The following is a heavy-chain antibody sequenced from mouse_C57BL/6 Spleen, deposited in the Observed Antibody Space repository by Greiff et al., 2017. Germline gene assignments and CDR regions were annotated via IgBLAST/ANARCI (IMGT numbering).Heavy chain of an antibody. Sequence: VQLQQSGPGLVKPSQSLSLTCSVTGYSITSGYYWNWIRQFPGNKLEWMGYISYDGSNNYNPSLKNRISITRDTSKNQFFLKLNSVTTEDTATYYCARGEGIYYDYDSAWFAYWGQGTLVTVSA. J-gene: IGHJ3*01. CDR2: ISYDGSN. CDR3: ARGEGIYYDYDSAWFAY. CDR1: GYSITSGYY. V-gene: IGHV3-6*01. D-gene: IGHD2-4*01.